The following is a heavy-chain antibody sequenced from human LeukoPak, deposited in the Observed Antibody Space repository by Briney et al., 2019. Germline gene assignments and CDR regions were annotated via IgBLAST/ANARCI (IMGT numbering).Heavy chain of an antibody. CDR1: GGSISSYY. Sequence: NTSETLSLTCTVSGGSISSYYWSWIRQPPGKGLEWIGYIYYSGSTNYNPSLKGRVTISVDTSKNQFSLKLSSVTAADTAVYYCARDLDPIDYWGQGTLVTVSS. CDR3: ARDLDPIDY. V-gene: IGHV4-59*01. D-gene: IGHD3-3*01. J-gene: IGHJ4*02. CDR2: IYYSGST.